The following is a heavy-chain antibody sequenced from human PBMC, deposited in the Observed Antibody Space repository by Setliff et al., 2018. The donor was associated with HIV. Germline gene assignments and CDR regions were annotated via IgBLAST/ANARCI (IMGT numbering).Heavy chain of an antibody. Sequence: SETLSLTCTVSGGSISSGDYYWSWIRQPAGKGLEWIGHIYTSGSTNYNPSLKSRVTISVDTSKNQFSLKLSSVTASDTAVYYCAREGVPAAVMWFDPWGQGTLVTVSS. V-gene: IGHV4-61*09. D-gene: IGHD2-2*01. CDR2: IYTSGST. J-gene: IGHJ5*02. CDR1: GGSISSGDYY. CDR3: AREGVPAAVMWFDP.